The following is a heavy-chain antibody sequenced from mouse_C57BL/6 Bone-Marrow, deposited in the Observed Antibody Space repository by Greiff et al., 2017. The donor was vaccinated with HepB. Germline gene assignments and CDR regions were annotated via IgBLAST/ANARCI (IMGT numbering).Heavy chain of an antibody. Sequence: EVMLVESGGGLVKPGGSLKLSCAASGFTFSDYGMHWVRQAPEKGLEWVAYISSGSSTIYYADTVKGRFTISRDNAKNTLFLQMTSLRYEDTAMDYCAIYGSSYEGAMDYWGQGTSVTVSS. CDR2: ISSGSSTI. J-gene: IGHJ4*01. D-gene: IGHD1-1*01. V-gene: IGHV5-17*01. CDR1: GFTFSDYG. CDR3: AIYGSSYEGAMDY.